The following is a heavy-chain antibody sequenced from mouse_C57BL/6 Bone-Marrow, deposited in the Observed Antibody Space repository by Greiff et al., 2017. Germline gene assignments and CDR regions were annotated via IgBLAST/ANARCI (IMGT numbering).Heavy chain of an antibody. Sequence: VQLQQSGAELVRPGASVKLSCTASGFNIKDDYMHWVKQRPEQGLEWIGWIDPENGDTEYASKFQGKATITADTSSNNAYLQLSSLTSEDTAVYYCTTYYYVFAYWGQGTLVTVSA. D-gene: IGHD1-1*01. V-gene: IGHV14-4*01. CDR3: TTYYYVFAY. J-gene: IGHJ3*01. CDR1: GFNIKDDY. CDR2: IDPENGDT.